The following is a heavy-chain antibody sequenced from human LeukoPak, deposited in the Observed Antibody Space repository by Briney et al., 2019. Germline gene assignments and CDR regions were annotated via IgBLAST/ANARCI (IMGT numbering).Heavy chain of an antibody. J-gene: IGHJ4*02. CDR1: GYSFTGYY. CDR3: ARGRGADQTLETAMVMGD. Sequence: ASVQVSCKASGYSFTGYYMHWVGQAPAQGLEWMGWINPTSGGTNYEQKFQGRVTMTRDTSISTAYMELSRLRSDDTAVYYCARGRGADQTLETAMVMGDWGQGTLVTVSS. D-gene: IGHD5-18*01. V-gene: IGHV1-2*02. CDR2: INPTSGGT.